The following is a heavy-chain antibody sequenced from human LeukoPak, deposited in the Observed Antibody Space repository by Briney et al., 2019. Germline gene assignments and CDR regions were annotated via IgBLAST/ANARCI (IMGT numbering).Heavy chain of an antibody. Sequence: SETLSLTCTVSGGSISSGSYYWSWIRQPAGKGLEWIGRIYTSGSTNYNPSLKSRVTISVDTSKNQFSLKLSSVTAADTAVYYCARGDMYFDYWGQGTLVTVSS. D-gene: IGHD2-21*02. J-gene: IGHJ4*02. V-gene: IGHV4-61*02. CDR2: IYTSGST. CDR3: ARGDMYFDY. CDR1: GGSISSGSYY.